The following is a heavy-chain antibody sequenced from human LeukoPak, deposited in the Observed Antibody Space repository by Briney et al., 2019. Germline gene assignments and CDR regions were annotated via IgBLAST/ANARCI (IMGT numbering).Heavy chain of an antibody. CDR2: ISSSSSYI. CDR1: GFTFSSYS. V-gene: IGHV3-21*04. CDR3: AKDSDFWSGNNWFDP. Sequence: PGGSLRLSCAASGFTFSSYSMNWVRQAPGKGLEWVSSISSSSSYIYYTDSVKGRFTISRDNSKNTLYLQMSSLRAEDTAVYYCAKDSDFWSGNNWFDPWGQGTLVTVSS. J-gene: IGHJ5*02. D-gene: IGHD3-3*01.